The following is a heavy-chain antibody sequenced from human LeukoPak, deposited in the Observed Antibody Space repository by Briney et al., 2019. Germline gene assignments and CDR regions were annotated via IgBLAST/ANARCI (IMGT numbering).Heavy chain of an antibody. Sequence: ASVKVSCKVSGYTLTELSMHWVRQAPGKGLEWMGGFDPEDGETIYAQKFQGRVTMTEDTSTDTAYMELRRLRSDDTAVYYCARDRSLGVGATIKPHNFDYWGQGTLVTVSS. CDR3: ARDRSLGVGATIKPHNFDY. J-gene: IGHJ4*02. CDR1: GYTLTELS. D-gene: IGHD1-26*01. V-gene: IGHV1-24*01. CDR2: FDPEDGET.